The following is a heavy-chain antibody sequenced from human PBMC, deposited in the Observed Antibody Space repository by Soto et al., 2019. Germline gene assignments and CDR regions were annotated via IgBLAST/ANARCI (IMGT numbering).Heavy chain of an antibody. V-gene: IGHV3-23*01. Sequence: EVQLLESGGGLVQPGGSLRLSCAVSGFTFSSYAMSWVRQAPGKGLEWVSSISGSGGRTYYAGSVEGRFTISRDNSKNTLYLQVNSLRAEDTAVYYGAKDTLNWNYIYFDHWGQGTLVTVSS. J-gene: IGHJ4*02. CDR2: ISGSGGRT. CDR1: GFTFSSYA. D-gene: IGHD1-7*01. CDR3: AKDTLNWNYIYFDH.